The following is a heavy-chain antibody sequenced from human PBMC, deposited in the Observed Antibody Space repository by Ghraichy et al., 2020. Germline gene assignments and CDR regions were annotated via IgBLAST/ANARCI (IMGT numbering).Heavy chain of an antibody. CDR2: ISSNGGST. D-gene: IGHD6-19*01. CDR1: GFTFSSYA. Sequence: GGSLRLSCAASGFTFSSYAMHWVRQAPGKGLEYVSAISSNGGSTYYANSVKGRFTISRDNSKNTLYLQMGSLRAEDMAVYYCARAPGYSSGWSSIREYYFDYWGQGTLVTVSS. J-gene: IGHJ4*02. V-gene: IGHV3-64*01. CDR3: ARAPGYSSGWSSIREYYFDY.